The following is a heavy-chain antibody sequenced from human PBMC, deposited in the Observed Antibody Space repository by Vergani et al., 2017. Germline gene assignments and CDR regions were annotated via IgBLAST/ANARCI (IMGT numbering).Heavy chain of an antibody. CDR3: ASFPMVRGTITPVDY. CDR2: IYYSGST. CDR1: GGSISSSSYY. J-gene: IGHJ4*02. D-gene: IGHD3-10*01. Sequence: QLQLPELGPGLVKPSETLSLTCTVSGGSISSSSYYWGWIRQPPGKGLEWIGSIYYSGSTYYNPSLKSRVTISVDTSKNQFSLKLSSVTAADTAVYYCASFPMVRGTITPVDYWGQGTLVTVSS. V-gene: IGHV4-39*01.